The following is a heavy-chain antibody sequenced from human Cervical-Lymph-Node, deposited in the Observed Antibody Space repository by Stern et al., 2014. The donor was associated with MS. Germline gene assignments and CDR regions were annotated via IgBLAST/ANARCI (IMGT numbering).Heavy chain of an antibody. CDR3: ARSYNWSPFDP. Sequence: SGPAMVKPTQTLTLTCTFSGFSLSTSGMRVSWIRQPPGRALEWLARIDWDNTEFYSPSLRPRLTISKDTSRNQVVLVMTNMDPTDTATYFCARSYNWSPFDPWGQGTLVTVSS. CDR2: IDWDNTE. D-gene: IGHD1-1*01. V-gene: IGHV2-70*04. CDR1: GFSLSTSGMR. J-gene: IGHJ5*02.